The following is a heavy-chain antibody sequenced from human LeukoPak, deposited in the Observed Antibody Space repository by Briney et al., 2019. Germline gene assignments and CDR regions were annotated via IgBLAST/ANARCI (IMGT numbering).Heavy chain of an antibody. Sequence: ASVKVSCKASGYTFTGYYMHWVRQAPGQGLEWMGLINPNSGGTNYAQKFQGRVTMTRDTSISTAYMELSRLRSDDTAVYYCARDSPEYCSSTSCYESWFDPWGQGTLVTVSS. D-gene: IGHD2-2*01. V-gene: IGHV1-2*02. CDR2: INPNSGGT. CDR1: GYTFTGYY. CDR3: ARDSPEYCSSTSCYESWFDP. J-gene: IGHJ5*02.